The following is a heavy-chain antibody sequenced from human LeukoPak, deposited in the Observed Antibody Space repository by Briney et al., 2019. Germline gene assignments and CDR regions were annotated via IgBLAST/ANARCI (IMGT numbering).Heavy chain of an antibody. D-gene: IGHD3-3*01. CDR3: ARGSTYDFWSGYPNWFDP. J-gene: IGHJ5*02. Sequence: ASVKASCTASGYTFTSYDINWVPQATGHGLEWMGWMNPNSGNTGYAQKFQGRATITRNTSISTAYMELSSLRSEDTAVYYCARGSTYDFWSGYPNWFDPWGQGTLVTVSS. V-gene: IGHV1-8*03. CDR1: GYTFTSYD. CDR2: MNPNSGNT.